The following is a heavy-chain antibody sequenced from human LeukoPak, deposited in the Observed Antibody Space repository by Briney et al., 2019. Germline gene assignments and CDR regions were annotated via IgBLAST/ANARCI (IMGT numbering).Heavy chain of an antibody. CDR2: ISYDGNHK. V-gene: IGHV3-30*15. Sequence: GGSLRLSCAASGFTFGSYAMHWVRQAPGKGLEWVAVISYDGNHKYYADSVKGRFTISRDNSKNTLYLQMSSLRVEDTAVYYCASSRSGWIYFDYWGQGTLVTVSS. D-gene: IGHD6-19*01. J-gene: IGHJ4*02. CDR1: GFTFGSYA. CDR3: ASSRSGWIYFDY.